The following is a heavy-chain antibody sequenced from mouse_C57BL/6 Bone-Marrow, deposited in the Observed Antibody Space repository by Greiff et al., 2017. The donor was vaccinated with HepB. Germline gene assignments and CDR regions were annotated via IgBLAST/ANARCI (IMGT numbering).Heavy chain of an antibody. CDR1: GFTFSDYY. CDR3: ARPRRYAMDY. CDR2: ISNGGGST. J-gene: IGHJ4*01. Sequence: EVKLVESGGGLVQPGGSLKLSCAASGFTFSDYYMYWVRQTPEKRLEWVAYISNGGGSTYYPDTVKGRFTISRDNAKNTLYLQMSRLKSEDTAMYYCARPRRYAMDYWGQGTSFTVSS. V-gene: IGHV5-12*01.